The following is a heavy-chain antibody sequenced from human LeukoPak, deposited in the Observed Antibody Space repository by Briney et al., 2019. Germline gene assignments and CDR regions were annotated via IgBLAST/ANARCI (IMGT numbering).Heavy chain of an antibody. D-gene: IGHD2-15*01. J-gene: IGHJ3*02. V-gene: IGHV3-49*04. Sequence: PGGSLRLSCTASGFTFGDYAMSWVRQAPGKGLEWVGFIRSKAYGGTTEYAASVKGRFAISRDDSKSIAYLQMNSLKTEDTAVYYCTRDPLSHSYAFDIWGQGTMVTVSS. CDR3: TRDPLSHSYAFDI. CDR1: GFTFGDYA. CDR2: IRSKAYGGTT.